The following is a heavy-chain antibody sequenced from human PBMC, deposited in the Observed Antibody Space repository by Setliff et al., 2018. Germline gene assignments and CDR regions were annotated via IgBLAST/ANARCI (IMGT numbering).Heavy chain of an antibody. CDR2: IYPGDSET. Sequence: PGESLKISCVGSGYSFTSNWIAWVRQMPGKGLDWMGIIYPGDSETRYSPSFQGRVTISVDKSTSTAYLQWGSLRASDSAIYYCASLQAAQYFQYWGQGTLVTVSS. CDR3: ASLQAAQYFQY. CDR1: GYSFTSNW. V-gene: IGHV5-51*01. J-gene: IGHJ1*01.